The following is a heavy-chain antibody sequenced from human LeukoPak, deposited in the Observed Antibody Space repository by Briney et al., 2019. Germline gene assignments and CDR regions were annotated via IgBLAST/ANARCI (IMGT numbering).Heavy chain of an antibody. CDR1: GFTVSSNY. CDR3: AKDGHYYGSGSYYNPYYYGMDV. Sequence: GGSLRLSCAASGFTVSSNYMSWVRQAPGKGLEWVSAISGSGGTTRYADSVKGRFTISRDNSKNTLYLQMNSLRAEDTAVYFCAKDGHYYGSGSYYNPYYYGMDVWGQGTTVTVSS. D-gene: IGHD3-10*01. CDR2: ISGSGGTT. J-gene: IGHJ6*02. V-gene: IGHV3-23*01.